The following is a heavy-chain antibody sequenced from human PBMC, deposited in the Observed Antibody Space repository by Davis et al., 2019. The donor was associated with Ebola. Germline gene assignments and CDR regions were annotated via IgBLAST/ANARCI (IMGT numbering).Heavy chain of an antibody. Sequence: SLKISCAASGFTFDDYAMHWGRQAPGKGLEWVSGISWNSGSIGYADSVKGRFTISRDNAKNSLYLQMNSLRTEDTALYYCAPELESIDYWGQGTLVTVSS. CDR1: GFTFDDYA. D-gene: IGHD1-1*01. CDR3: APELESIDY. CDR2: ISWNSGSI. V-gene: IGHV3-9*01. J-gene: IGHJ4*02.